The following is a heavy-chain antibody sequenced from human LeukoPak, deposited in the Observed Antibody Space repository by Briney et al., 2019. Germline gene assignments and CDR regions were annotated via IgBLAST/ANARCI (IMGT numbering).Heavy chain of an antibody. CDR2: IYTSGST. CDR3: ARDGLTIFGVVSDDAFDI. Sequence: SETLSLTCTVSGGSISSGSYYWSWIRQPAGKGLEWIGRIYTSGSTNYNPSLKSRVPIQVDTSKIQFSLKLSSVTAEDTAVYCCARDGLTIFGVVSDDAFDIWGQGTMVTVSS. CDR1: GGSISSGSYY. D-gene: IGHD3-3*01. J-gene: IGHJ3*02. V-gene: IGHV4-61*02.